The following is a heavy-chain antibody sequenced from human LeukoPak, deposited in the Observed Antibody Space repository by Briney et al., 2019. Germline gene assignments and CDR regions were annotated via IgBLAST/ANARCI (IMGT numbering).Heavy chain of an antibody. CDR2: IRYDGSNK. D-gene: IGHD5-24*01. Sequence: GGSLRLSCAASGFTFSSFGMHWVRQAPGKGLEWVAFIRYDGSNKYYPASVKGRFTISRDNPKNTLSLQMNSLRPEDTAVYYCAKDLGMGTRIDFRGQGTLVTVA. V-gene: IGHV3-30*02. CDR1: GFTFSSFG. CDR3: AKDLGMGTRIDF. J-gene: IGHJ4*02.